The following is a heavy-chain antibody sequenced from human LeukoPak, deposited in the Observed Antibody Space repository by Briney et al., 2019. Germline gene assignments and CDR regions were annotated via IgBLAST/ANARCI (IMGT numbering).Heavy chain of an antibody. CDR1: GYTFTGYY. CDR3: ARVLTARPRGLDY. D-gene: IGHD6-6*01. Sequence: ASVKVSCKASGYTFTGYYMHWVRQAPGQGLEWMGWINPNSGGTNYAQKFQGWVTMTRDTSISTAYMELSRLRSDDTAVYYCARVLTARPRGLDYWGQGTLVTVSS. V-gene: IGHV1-2*04. CDR2: INPNSGGT. J-gene: IGHJ4*02.